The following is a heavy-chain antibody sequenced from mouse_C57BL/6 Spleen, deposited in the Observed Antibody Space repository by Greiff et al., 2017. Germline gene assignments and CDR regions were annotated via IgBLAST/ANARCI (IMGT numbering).Heavy chain of an antibody. J-gene: IGHJ3*01. V-gene: IGHV14-2*01. CDR1: GFNIKDYY. CDR2: IDPEDGET. CDR3: ARELATTVVAEGFAY. D-gene: IGHD1-1*01. Sequence: VQLQQSGAELVQPGASVKLSCTASGFNIKDYYMHWVKQRTEQGLEWIGRIDPEDGETKYAPKFQGKATITADTSSNTAYLQLSSLTSEDTAVYYCARELATTVVAEGFAYWGQGTLVTVSA.